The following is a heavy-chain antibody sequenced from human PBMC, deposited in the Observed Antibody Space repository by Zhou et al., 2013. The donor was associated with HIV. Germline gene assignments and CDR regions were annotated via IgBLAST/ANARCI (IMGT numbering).Heavy chain of an antibody. CDR3: ARDCSSTSCYTFPSYVYNYMDV. Sequence: QVRLVQSGTEVKKPGSSVKVSCKTSGGTFSNYAINWVRQAPGQGLEWMGRIIPIFATATYAQSFQDRVTITADISTSTVYMEVNSLRSDDTAVYYCARDCSSTSCYTFPSYVYNYMDVWGKGTTVTVSS. V-gene: IGHV1-69*14. J-gene: IGHJ6*03. CDR2: IIPIFATA. CDR1: GGTFSNYA. D-gene: IGHD2-2*01.